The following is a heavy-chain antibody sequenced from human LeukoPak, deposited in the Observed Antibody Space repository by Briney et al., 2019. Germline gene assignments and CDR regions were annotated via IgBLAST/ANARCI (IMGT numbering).Heavy chain of an antibody. J-gene: IGHJ4*02. CDR1: GFTVTSYS. Sequence: GGSLRLSCAASGFTVTSYSMNWVRQAPGKGLEWVSSISSSSNYIYYADSVKGRFTISRDNAKNLLYLQMNSLRAEDTAVYYCARDPSGVVPAAMSDYWGQGTLVTVSS. D-gene: IGHD2-2*01. CDR2: ISSSSNYI. V-gene: IGHV3-21*01. CDR3: ARDPSGVVPAAMSDY.